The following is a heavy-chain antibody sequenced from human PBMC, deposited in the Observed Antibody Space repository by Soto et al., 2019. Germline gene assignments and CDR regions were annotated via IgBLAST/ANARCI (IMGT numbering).Heavy chain of an antibody. D-gene: IGHD4-17*01. Sequence: QVQLQESGPGLVKPSQTLSLTCTVSGGSISSGGYYWSWIRQHPGKGLEWFGYIYYSGSTYYNPSLKSRVTISVDTSKNQFSLKLSSVTAADTAVYYCARGMTTVTETAAWFDPWGQGTLVTVSS. CDR1: GGSISSGGYY. CDR3: ARGMTTVTETAAWFDP. CDR2: IYYSGST. V-gene: IGHV4-31*03. J-gene: IGHJ5*02.